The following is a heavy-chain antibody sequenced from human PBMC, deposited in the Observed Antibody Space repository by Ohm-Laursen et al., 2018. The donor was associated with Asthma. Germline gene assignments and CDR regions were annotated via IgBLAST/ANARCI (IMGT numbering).Heavy chain of an antibody. CDR3: ARADSTGVIWFDP. CDR2: IWYDGSNK. CDR1: GFTFRSYA. J-gene: IGHJ5*02. D-gene: IGHD2-8*02. V-gene: IGHV3-33*08. Sequence: SLRLSCAAPGFTFRSYAMHWVRQAPGKGLEWVAVIWYDGSNKYYADSVKGRFTISRDNPKNTLYLQMNSLRAEDTAVYYCARADSTGVIWFDPWGQGTLVTVSS.